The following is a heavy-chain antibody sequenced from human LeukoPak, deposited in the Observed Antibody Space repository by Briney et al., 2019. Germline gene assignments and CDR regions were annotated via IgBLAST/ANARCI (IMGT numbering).Heavy chain of an antibody. D-gene: IGHD2-2*01. CDR1: GFTFSSYS. J-gene: IGHJ4*02. Sequence: PGGSLRLSCAASGFTFSSYSMNWVRQAPGKGLEWVPYISSSSSTIYYADSVKGRFTISRDNAKNSLYLQMNSLRAEDTAVYYCARAAVVVVPAAMPWYWGQRTLVTVSS. CDR3: ARAAVVVVPAAMPWY. V-gene: IGHV3-48*04. CDR2: ISSSSSTI.